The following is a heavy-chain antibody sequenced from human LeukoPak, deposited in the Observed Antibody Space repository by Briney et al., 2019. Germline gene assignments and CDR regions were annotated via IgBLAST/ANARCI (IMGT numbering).Heavy chain of an antibody. V-gene: IGHV4-34*01. CDR2: INHSGST. D-gene: IGHD5-18*01. CDR3: ARGEIQLWCDY. CDR1: GGSFSGYY. J-gene: IGHJ4*02. Sequence: SETLSLTCAVYGGSFSGYYWSWIRQPPGKGLEWIGEINHSGSTNYNPSLKSRVTISVDTSKNQFSLKLSSVTAADTAVYYCARGEIQLWCDYWGQGTLVTVSS.